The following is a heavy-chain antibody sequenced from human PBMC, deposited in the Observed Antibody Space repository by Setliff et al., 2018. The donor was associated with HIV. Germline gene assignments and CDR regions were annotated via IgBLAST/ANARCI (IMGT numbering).Heavy chain of an antibody. CDR2: ISGSGGST. Sequence: GSLRLSCTASGFTFSGFAMNWVRQAPGKGLEWVSAISGSGGSTYYADSVKGRFTISRDNSKNTLYLQMNSMRAEDTAVYYCAKADRGYGRNWFDPWGQGTRVTVSS. V-gene: IGHV3-23*01. CDR1: GFTFSGFA. CDR3: AKADRGYGRNWFDP. D-gene: IGHD4-17*01. J-gene: IGHJ5*02.